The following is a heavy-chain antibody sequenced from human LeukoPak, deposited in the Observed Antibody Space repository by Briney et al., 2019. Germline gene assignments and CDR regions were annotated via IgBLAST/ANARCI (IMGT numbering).Heavy chain of an antibody. Sequence: SETLSLTCTVSGGSISSYYWSWIRQPPGKGLEWIGYIYTGGSTNYNPSLKSRVTISVDTSKNQFSLKLSSVTAADTAVYYCARLQGAWAFDLWGRGTLVTVSS. J-gene: IGHJ2*01. CDR1: GGSISSYY. V-gene: IGHV4-4*09. CDR3: ARLQGAWAFDL. CDR2: IYTGGST. D-gene: IGHD3-10*01.